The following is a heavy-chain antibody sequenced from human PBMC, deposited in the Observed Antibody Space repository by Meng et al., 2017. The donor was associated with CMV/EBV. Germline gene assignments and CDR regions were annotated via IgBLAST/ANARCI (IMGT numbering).Heavy chain of an antibody. V-gene: IGHV3-53*01. Sequence: GGSLSLSCPASGFTVSSNYMSWVRQATGKGLEWVSVIYSGGSTYYADSVKGRFTISRDNSKNTLYLQMNSLRAEDTAVYYCARGRRVGPDYWGQGTLVTVSS. CDR1: GFTVSSNY. CDR3: ARGRRVGPDY. CDR2: IYSGGST. D-gene: IGHD1-26*01. J-gene: IGHJ4*02.